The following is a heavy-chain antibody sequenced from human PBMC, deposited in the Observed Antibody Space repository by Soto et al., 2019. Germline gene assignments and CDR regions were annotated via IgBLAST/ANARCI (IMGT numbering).Heavy chain of an antibody. CDR1: GGSISSGDYY. Sequence: QVQLQESGPGLVKPSQTLSLTCTVSGGSISSGDYYWTWIRQTPGKGLEWLGYISYSGSTYYNPALKSRVTISVDTPKIQFSLKLSSVTAADTAVYYCARGRDFWRGYFNKGYYFDYWGQGTLVTVSS. D-gene: IGHD3-3*01. CDR3: ARGRDFWRGYFNKGYYFDY. V-gene: IGHV4-30-4*01. CDR2: ISYSGST. J-gene: IGHJ4*02.